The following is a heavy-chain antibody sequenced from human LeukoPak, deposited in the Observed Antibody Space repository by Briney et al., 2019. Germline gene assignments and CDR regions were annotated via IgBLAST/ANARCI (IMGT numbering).Heavy chain of an antibody. CDR1: GFTFNGHW. V-gene: IGHV3-7*01. Sequence: PGGSPRLSCAASGFTFNGHWMTWVRQAPGKGLEWVANINVDGNKKYYVDSVEGRFTISRDNAKNSLYLQMNGLRAEDTAMYFCARGGNYYDSSGIWDYWGQGTLVTVSS. J-gene: IGHJ4*02. CDR3: ARGGNYYDSSGIWDY. D-gene: IGHD3-22*01. CDR2: INVDGNKK.